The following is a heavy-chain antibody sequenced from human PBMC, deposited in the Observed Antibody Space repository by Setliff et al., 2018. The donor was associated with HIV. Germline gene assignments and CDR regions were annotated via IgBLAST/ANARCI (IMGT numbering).Heavy chain of an antibody. Sequence: GGSLRLSCAASGFTFSSDGMGWVRQAPAKGLEWVANISPDGSATYYVDSVKGRFTISRDNAKNSLYLQLNSLRVEDTALYYCMIWGLPYSIDYWGQGMLVTVSS. CDR1: GFTFSSDG. D-gene: IGHD3-22*01. CDR3: MIWGLPYSIDY. V-gene: IGHV3-7*01. CDR2: ISPDGSAT. J-gene: IGHJ4*02.